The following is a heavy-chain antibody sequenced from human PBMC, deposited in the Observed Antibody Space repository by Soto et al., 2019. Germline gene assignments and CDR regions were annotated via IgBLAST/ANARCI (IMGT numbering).Heavy chain of an antibody. CDR3: AKETYYYDSSGYSTNWYFDL. CDR2: ISGSGGST. Sequence: ESGGGLVQPGGSLRLSCAASGFTFSSYAMSWVRQAPGKGLEWVSAISGSGGSTYYADSVKGRFTISRDNSKNTLYLQMNSLRAEDTAVYYCAKETYYYDSSGYSTNWYFDLWGRGTLVTVSS. V-gene: IGHV3-23*01. D-gene: IGHD3-22*01. CDR1: GFTFSSYA. J-gene: IGHJ2*01.